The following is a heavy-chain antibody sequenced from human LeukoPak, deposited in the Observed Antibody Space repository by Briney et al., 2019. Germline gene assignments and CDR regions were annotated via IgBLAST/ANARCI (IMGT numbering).Heavy chain of an antibody. V-gene: IGHV3-30*19. D-gene: IGHD6-13*01. CDR3: ARPRYSSSWYGNWFDP. CDR1: GFTFSSYG. CDR2: ISYDGSNK. Sequence: GGSLRLSCAASGFTFSSYGMQWVRQAPGKGLECVAVISYDGSNKYYADSVKGRFTISRDNSKNTLYLQMNSLRAEDTAVYYCARPRYSSSWYGNWFDPWGQGTLVTVSS. J-gene: IGHJ5*02.